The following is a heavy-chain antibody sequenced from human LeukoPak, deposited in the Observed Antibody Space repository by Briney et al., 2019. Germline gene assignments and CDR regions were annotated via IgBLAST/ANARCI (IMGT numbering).Heavy chain of an antibody. CDR1: GYTFSNYG. Sequence: GASVKVSFKATGYTFSNYGISWVRQAPGQGLEWMGWISAYNGDTNYAQELQGRVTMTTDTSTTTAYMELRSLRSGDTAVYYCARPAERQLRYYFDYWGQGTLVTVSS. V-gene: IGHV1-18*01. CDR3: ARPAERQLRYYFDY. D-gene: IGHD6-13*01. CDR2: ISAYNGDT. J-gene: IGHJ4*02.